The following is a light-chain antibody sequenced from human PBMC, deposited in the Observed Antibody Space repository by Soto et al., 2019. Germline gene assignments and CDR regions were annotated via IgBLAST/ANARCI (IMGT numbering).Light chain of an antibody. V-gene: IGLV2-11*01. CDR1: NSDVGGYNS. Sequence: QPALTQPRSVSGSPGQSVTISCTGTNSDVGGYNSVSWYQQYPGKAPRLIIYDVTKRPSGVPDRFSGSKSDNTASLAISGLQAQDEADYHCCSYGGNYTLLFGGGTKLTVL. CDR3: CSYGGNYTLL. CDR2: DVT. J-gene: IGLJ2*01.